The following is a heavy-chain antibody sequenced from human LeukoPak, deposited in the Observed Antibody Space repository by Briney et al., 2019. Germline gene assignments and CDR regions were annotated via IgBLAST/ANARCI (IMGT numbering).Heavy chain of an antibody. V-gene: IGHV4-38-2*01. Sequence: SETPSLTCAVSGYSISSGYYWGWIRQPPGKGLEWIGSIYHSGSTYYNPSLKSRVTISVDTSKNQFSLKLSSVTAADTAVYYCARLHRFIAAARMNWFDPWGQGTLVTVSS. CDR2: IYHSGST. CDR1: GYSISSGYY. CDR3: ARLHRFIAAARMNWFDP. J-gene: IGHJ5*02. D-gene: IGHD6-13*01.